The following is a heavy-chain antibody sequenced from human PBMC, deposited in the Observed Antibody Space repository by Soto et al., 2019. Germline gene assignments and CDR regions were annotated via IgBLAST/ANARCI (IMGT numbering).Heavy chain of an antibody. Sequence: GGSLRLSCAASGFTFSSYSMNWVRQAPGKGLEWVSSISSSSSYIYYADSVKGRFTISRDNAKNSLYLQMNSLRAEDTAVYYCARDSNQLPDYAFDYWGQGTLVTVSS. J-gene: IGHJ4*02. V-gene: IGHV3-21*01. CDR1: GFTFSSYS. CDR2: ISSSSSYI. CDR3: ARDSNQLPDYAFDY. D-gene: IGHD2-2*01.